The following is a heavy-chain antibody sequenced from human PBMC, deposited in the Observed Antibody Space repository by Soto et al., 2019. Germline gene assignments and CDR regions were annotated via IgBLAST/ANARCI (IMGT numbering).Heavy chain of an antibody. CDR3: ARGGEVYYYGMDV. CDR1: GFTFSYYY. Sequence: GGSLRLSCAASGFTFSYYYMSWIRQAPGKGLEWVSYISSSSSYTNYADSVKGRFTISRDNAKNSLYLQMNSLRAEDTAVYYCARGGEVYYYGMDVWGQGTTVTVSS. D-gene: IGHD3-10*01. CDR2: ISSSSSYT. J-gene: IGHJ6*02. V-gene: IGHV3-11*06.